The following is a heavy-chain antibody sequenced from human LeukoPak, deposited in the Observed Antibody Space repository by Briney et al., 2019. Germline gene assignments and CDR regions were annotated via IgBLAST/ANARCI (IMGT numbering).Heavy chain of an antibody. J-gene: IGHJ4*02. Sequence: GGSLRLSCAASGFTFSSYAMNWVRQAPGKGLEYVSAISSNGGSTYYANSVKGRFTISRDNSKNTLYLQMGSLRAEDMAVYYCARDPSGGGYEFDYWGQGTLVTVSS. CDR2: ISSNGGST. CDR3: ARDPSGGGYEFDY. CDR1: GFTFSSYA. D-gene: IGHD5-12*01. V-gene: IGHV3-64*01.